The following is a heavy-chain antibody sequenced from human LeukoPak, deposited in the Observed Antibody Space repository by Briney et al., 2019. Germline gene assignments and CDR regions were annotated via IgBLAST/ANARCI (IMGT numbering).Heavy chain of an antibody. Sequence: PSGTLSLTCTASGASISSSYWSCIRQPPTKRLEWIGFIYYSGSTNSNPSLKSRVTISADTSKNQFSLKLSSVTAADTAIYYCVRGNYDSRGYSNAFDIWGQGAKVTVSS. D-gene: IGHD3-22*01. CDR3: VRGNYDSRGYSNAFDI. J-gene: IGHJ3*02. CDR2: IYYSGST. V-gene: IGHV4-59*01. CDR1: GASISSSY.